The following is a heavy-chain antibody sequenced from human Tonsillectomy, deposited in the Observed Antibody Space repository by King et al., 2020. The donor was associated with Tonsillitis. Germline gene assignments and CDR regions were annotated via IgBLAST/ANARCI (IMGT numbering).Heavy chain of an antibody. CDR2: IYYSGNT. CDR1: GGFISSGSYY. Sequence: VQLQESGPGLVKPSETLSLTCTVSGGFISSGSYYWSWIRQPPGKGLEWIGFIYYSGNTNYNPSLKSRVTISVDTSKNQFSLKLSSVTAADTAVYYCARDRATTFDYWGQGTLVTVSS. D-gene: IGHD5-24*01. V-gene: IGHV4-61*01. CDR3: ARDRATTFDY. J-gene: IGHJ4*02.